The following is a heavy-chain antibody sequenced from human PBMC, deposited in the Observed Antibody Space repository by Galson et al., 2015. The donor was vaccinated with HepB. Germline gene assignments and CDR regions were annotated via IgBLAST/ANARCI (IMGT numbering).Heavy chain of an antibody. V-gene: IGHV1-69*13. J-gene: IGHJ6*02. CDR3: ARANGPHLGRRYGMDV. D-gene: IGHD3-16*01. CDR2: IIPIFGTA. CDR1: GGTFSSYA. Sequence: SVKVSCKASGGTFSSYAISWVRQAPGQGLEWMGGIIPIFGTANYAQKFQGRVTITADESTSTAYMELSSLRSEDTAVYYCARANGPHLGRRYGMDVWGQGTTVTVSS.